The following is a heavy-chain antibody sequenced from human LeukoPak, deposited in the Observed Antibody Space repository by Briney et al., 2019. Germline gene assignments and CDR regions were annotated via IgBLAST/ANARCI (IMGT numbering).Heavy chain of an antibody. V-gene: IGHV1-46*01. CDR1: GYTFTNYY. Sequence: ASVKVSCKASGYTFTNYYMHWVRQAPGQGLEWMGIIDPSGGSTTYAQKFQGRVTMTRDTSTSTVYMELTSLRSEDTAMYYCARDWGIQQWPPSYFDYWGQGTLVTVSS. CDR2: IDPSGGST. J-gene: IGHJ4*02. CDR3: ARDWGIQQWPPSYFDY. D-gene: IGHD5-18*01.